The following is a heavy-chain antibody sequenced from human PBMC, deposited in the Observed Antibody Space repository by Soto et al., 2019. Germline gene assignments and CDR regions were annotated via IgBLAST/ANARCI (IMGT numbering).Heavy chain of an antibody. CDR1: GASIRSTDYY. CDR2: VYYTGST. CDR3: VRTAREGAVAPHWFDR. Sequence: SETLSLTCTVSGASIRSTDYYWSWIRQAPWKGLEWIGYVYYTGSTHYNPSLMSRLTISVDTSKNQFSLKLTSVTAAETAVYYCVRTAREGAVAPHWFDRWGQGXQVTVSS. V-gene: IGHV4-30-4*01. D-gene: IGHD2-21*02. J-gene: IGHJ5*02.